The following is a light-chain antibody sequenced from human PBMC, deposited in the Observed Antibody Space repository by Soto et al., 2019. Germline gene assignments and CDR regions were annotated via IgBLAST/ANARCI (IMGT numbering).Light chain of an antibody. V-gene: IGLV4-60*02. CDR3: ETCYSNSQV. J-gene: IGLJ2*01. CDR2: LEGSGTY. CDR1: SGHSSYI. Sequence: QPVLTQSSASSASLGSSVRLTCTLSSGHSSYIIAWHQQQPGKAPRYLMKLEGSGTYNKGSGVPDRFSGSSSGADRYLAISNLKLEDEADYLCETCYSNSQVFGGGTKLTVL.